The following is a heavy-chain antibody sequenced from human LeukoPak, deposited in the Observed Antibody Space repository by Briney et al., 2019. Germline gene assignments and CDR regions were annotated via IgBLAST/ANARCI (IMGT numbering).Heavy chain of an antibody. Sequence: LETLSLTCTVSGGFISGHYWSWIRQPPGKGLEWIGYIFYTGSTDYNPSLRSRITMSVDTSKNQFSLRLTSVTAADTAVYYCARQNPAVGGQGLDYWGQGILVTVFS. CDR3: ARQNPAVGGQGLDY. J-gene: IGHJ4*02. D-gene: IGHD6-13*01. CDR1: GGFISGHY. V-gene: IGHV4-59*08. CDR2: IFYTGST.